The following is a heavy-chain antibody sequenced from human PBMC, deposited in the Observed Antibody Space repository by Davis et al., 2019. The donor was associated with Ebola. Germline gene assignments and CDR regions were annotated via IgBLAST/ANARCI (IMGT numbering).Heavy chain of an antibody. D-gene: IGHD3-3*01. Sequence: AASVKVSRKASGYTFTTYGISWVRQAPGQGLEWMGWISAYNGHTNYAQKLQGRVTMTTDTSTSTAYMELRSLTSDDTAVYYCARLAYDFWSGHDSWGQGTLVTVSS. CDR2: ISAYNGHT. J-gene: IGHJ4*02. CDR3: ARLAYDFWSGHDS. V-gene: IGHV1-18*01. CDR1: GYTFTTYG.